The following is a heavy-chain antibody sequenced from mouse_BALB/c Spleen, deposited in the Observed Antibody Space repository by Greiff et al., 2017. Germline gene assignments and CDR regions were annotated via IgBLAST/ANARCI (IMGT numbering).Heavy chain of an antibody. D-gene: IGHD1-1*01. Sequence: EVMLVESGGGLVKPGGSLKLSCAASGFTFSDYYMYWVRQTPEKRLEWVATISDGGSYTYYPDSVKGRFTISRDNAKNNLYLQMSSLKSEDTAMYYCARDCYGYAMDYWGQGTSVTVSS. CDR3: ARDCYGYAMDY. CDR2: ISDGGSYT. CDR1: GFTFSDYY. J-gene: IGHJ4*01. V-gene: IGHV5-4*02.